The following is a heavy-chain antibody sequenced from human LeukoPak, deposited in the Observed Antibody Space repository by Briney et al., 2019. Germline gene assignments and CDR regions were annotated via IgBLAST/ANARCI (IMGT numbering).Heavy chain of an antibody. D-gene: IGHD3-9*01. V-gene: IGHV5-51*01. Sequence: GESLKISCQASGYSFSTYWIAWVRQMPGKGLQWMAMMHPGGSDVRYSPSIQAQVTMSADKSNSTAYLQWSTLKASDTAMYYCARLRTDAFYDLLTGNFDYWGQGTRVTVSS. J-gene: IGHJ4*02. CDR2: MHPGGSDV. CDR1: GYSFSTYW. CDR3: ARLRTDAFYDLLTGNFDY.